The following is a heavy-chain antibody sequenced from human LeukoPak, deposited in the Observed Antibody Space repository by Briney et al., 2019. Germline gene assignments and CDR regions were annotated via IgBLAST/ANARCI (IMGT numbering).Heavy chain of an antibody. CDR2: IHYSGST. D-gene: IGHD5-12*01. CDR3: ARDQYSGYDAFDI. CDR1: GGSISIYY. Sequence: SETLSLTRTVSGGSISIYYWSWIRQPPGKGLEWIGYIHYSGSTNYNPPLKSRVTISVDTSKNQFSLKLSSVTAADTAVYYCARDQYSGYDAFDIWGQGTMVTVSS. V-gene: IGHV4-59*01. J-gene: IGHJ3*02.